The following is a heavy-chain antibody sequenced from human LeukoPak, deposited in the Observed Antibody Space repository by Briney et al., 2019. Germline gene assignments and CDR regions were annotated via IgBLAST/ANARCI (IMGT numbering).Heavy chain of an antibody. V-gene: IGHV4-59*01. D-gene: IGHD3-22*01. CDR1: GGSISSYY. J-gene: IGHJ4*02. CDR3: VRISNYYDSSGYRWGNYFDY. Sequence: SETLSLTCTVSGGSISSYYWSWIRQPPGKGLEWIGYIYYSGSTNYNPSLKSRVTISVDTSKNQFSLKLYSVTAADTAVYYCVRISNYYDSSGYRWGNYFDYWGQGTLVTVSS. CDR2: IYYSGST.